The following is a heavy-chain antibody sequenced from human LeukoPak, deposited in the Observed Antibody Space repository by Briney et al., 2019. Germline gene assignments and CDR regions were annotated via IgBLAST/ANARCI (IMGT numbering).Heavy chain of an antibody. CDR2: IKQDGSEK. CDR1: GFTFSSYW. CDR3: ARESGGYYYYYMDV. Sequence: PGGSLRLSCAASGFTFSSYWMSWVRQAPGKGLEWVANIKQDGSEKYYVDSVKGRFTISRDNAKNSLYLQMNSLRAEDTAVYYCARESGGYYYYYMDVWGKGTTVTVSS. V-gene: IGHV3-7*01. J-gene: IGHJ6*03.